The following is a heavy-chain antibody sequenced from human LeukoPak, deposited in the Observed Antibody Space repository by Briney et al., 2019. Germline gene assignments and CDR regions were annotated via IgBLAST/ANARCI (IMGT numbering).Heavy chain of an antibody. CDR1: GGSISSGGYS. CDR3: ARGAYGDYST. CDR2: IYHSGST. J-gene: IGHJ5*02. Sequence: PSQTLSLTCAVSGGSISSGGYSWSWIRQPPGKGLEWIGYIYHSGSTYYNPSLKSRVTISVDRSKNQFSLKLSSVTAADTAVYYCARGAYGDYSTWGRGTLVTVSS. D-gene: IGHD4-17*01. V-gene: IGHV4-30-2*01.